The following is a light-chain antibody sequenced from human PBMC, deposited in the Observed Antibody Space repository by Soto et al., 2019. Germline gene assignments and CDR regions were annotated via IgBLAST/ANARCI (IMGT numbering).Light chain of an antibody. J-gene: IGKJ1*01. Sequence: EIVLTQSPGTLSLSPGERATLSCRASQSVSNYLVWYQQKPGHAPRLLISGASSRATGIPDRFSGSGSGTEFNLTIRRLEPEAFAVYYCQQYGGSPQTFGQGTKVEIK. CDR3: QQYGGSPQT. CDR2: GAS. CDR1: QSVSNY. V-gene: IGKV3-20*01.